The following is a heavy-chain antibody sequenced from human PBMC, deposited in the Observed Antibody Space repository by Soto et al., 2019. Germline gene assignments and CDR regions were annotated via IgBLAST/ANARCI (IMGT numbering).Heavy chain of an antibody. Sequence: KASETLCFTCAVSGGSFRGNYWHWTRKRPGKGMGWFGEISRSGSATYTPSLTGRGTMSVDTSKNQITLSVTSVTAAETALYSCARGPLMTYYYNSNSRDRGYFDFWGQGTLVTVSS. J-gene: IGHJ4*02. V-gene: IGHV4-34*01. CDR1: GGSFRGNY. CDR2: ISRSGSA. CDR3: ARGPLMTYYYNSNSRDRGYFDF. D-gene: IGHD3-10*01.